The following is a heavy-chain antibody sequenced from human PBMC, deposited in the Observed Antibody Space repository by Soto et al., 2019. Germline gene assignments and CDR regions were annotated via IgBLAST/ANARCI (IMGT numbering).Heavy chain of an antibody. D-gene: IGHD4-17*01. V-gene: IGHV1-18*01. CDR2: ISAYNGNK. J-gene: IGHJ4*02. CDR1: GYTFTSYG. CDR3: ARDLPSPFPGTVTPLAY. Sequence: QVQLVQSGAEVKKPGASVKVSCKASGYTFTSYGISWVRQAPGQGLEWMGWISAYNGNKNYAQKLQGRVTMTTDTSTSTAYMELRSLRSDDTAVYYCARDLPSPFPGTVTPLAYWGQGTLVTVSS.